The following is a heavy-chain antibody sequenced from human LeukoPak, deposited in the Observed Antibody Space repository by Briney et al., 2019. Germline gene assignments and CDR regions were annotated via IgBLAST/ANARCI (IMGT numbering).Heavy chain of an antibody. CDR1: GFTFSSYG. CDR3: AKGPYYDSSGYYSGFDY. V-gene: IGHV3-30*02. D-gene: IGHD3-22*01. J-gene: IGHJ4*02. CDR2: IRYDGSNK. Sequence: GGSLRLSCAPSGFTFSSYGMHWVRQAPGKGLEWVAFIRYDGSNKYYADSVKGRFTISRDNSKNTLYLQMNSLRAEDTAVYYCAKGPYYDSSGYYSGFDYWGQGTLVTVST.